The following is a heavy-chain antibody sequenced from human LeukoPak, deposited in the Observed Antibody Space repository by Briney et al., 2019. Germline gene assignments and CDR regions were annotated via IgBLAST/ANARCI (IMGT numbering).Heavy chain of an antibody. CDR1: GFSFSTYG. D-gene: IGHD3-3*02. V-gene: IGHV3-30*18. J-gene: IGHJ4*02. Sequence: GGSLRLSCAASGFSFSTYGMHWVRQAPLKGLEWVAAISYDGRNQNYADSVKGRFTIFRDNSQNTLYLQMNSLRAEDTAVYYCAKGSGQFWSGYPPEFDYWGQGTLVTVSS. CDR2: ISYDGRNQ. CDR3: AKGSGQFWSGYPPEFDY.